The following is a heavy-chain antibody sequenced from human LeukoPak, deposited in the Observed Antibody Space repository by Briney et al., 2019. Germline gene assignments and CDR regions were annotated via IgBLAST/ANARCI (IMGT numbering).Heavy chain of an antibody. D-gene: IGHD3-10*01. J-gene: IGHJ6*03. V-gene: IGHV3-53*01. CDR2: IYSGGST. CDR1: GFTVSSNY. CDR3: ARQHYSNNYYYYYMDV. Sequence: GGSLRLSCAASGFTVSSNYMSWVRQAPGKGLEWVSVIYSGGSTYCADSVKGRFTISRDNSKNTLYLQMNSLRAEDTAVYYCARQHYSNNYYYYYMDVWGKGTTVTVSS.